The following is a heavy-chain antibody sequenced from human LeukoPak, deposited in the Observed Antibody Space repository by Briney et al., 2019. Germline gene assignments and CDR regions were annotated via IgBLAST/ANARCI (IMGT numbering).Heavy chain of an antibody. Sequence: ASVKVSCKASGGTFSSYAISWVRQAPGQGLEWMGGIIPIFGTANYAQKFQGRVTITADKSTSTAYMELSRLRSDDTAVYYCAREAPAYYYDSSGSYYYYYMDVWGKGTTVTVSS. CDR1: GGTFSSYA. CDR2: IIPIFGTA. D-gene: IGHD3-22*01. V-gene: IGHV1-69*06. J-gene: IGHJ6*03. CDR3: AREAPAYYYDSSGSYYYYYMDV.